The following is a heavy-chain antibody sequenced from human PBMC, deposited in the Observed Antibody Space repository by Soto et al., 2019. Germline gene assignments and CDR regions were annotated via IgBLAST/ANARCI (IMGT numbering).Heavy chain of an antibody. CDR2: INHSGST. J-gene: IGHJ5*02. V-gene: IGHV4-34*01. D-gene: IGHD3-9*01. CDR3: ARLPYGITIFHWFDP. CDR1: GGSFSGYY. Sequence: QVQLQQWGAGLLKPSETLSLTCAVYGGSFSGYYWSRIRQPPGKGLEWIGEINHSGSTNYNPSLKSRVTISVDTSKNQFSLKLSSVTAADTAVYYCARLPYGITIFHWFDPWGQGTLVTVSS.